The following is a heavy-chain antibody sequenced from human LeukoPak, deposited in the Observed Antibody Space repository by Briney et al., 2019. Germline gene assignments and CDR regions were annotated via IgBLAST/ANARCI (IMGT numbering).Heavy chain of an antibody. CDR2: IFYSGST. J-gene: IGHJ2*01. CDR3: ARLTMFRGVIYGTDWHSDL. D-gene: IGHD3-10*01. CDR1: GGSISSYY. V-gene: IGHV4-59*12. Sequence: PSETLSLTCTVSGGSISSYYWSWIRQPPGRGLEWIGYIFYSGSTNYNPSLRSRVTISLDTSKNQFSLKLSSVTAADTAVYYCARLTMFRGVIYGTDWHSDLWGRGTLVTVSS.